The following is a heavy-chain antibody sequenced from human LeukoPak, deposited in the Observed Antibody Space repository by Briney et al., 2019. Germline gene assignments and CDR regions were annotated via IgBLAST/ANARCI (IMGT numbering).Heavy chain of an antibody. CDR3: EKDYYDSSGYYLDY. Sequence: PGGSLRLSCAASGFTFSSYGMHWVRQAPGKGLEWVAFIRYDGSNKYYADSVKGRFTISRDNSKNTLYLQMNSLRAEDTAVYYCEKDYYDSSGYYLDYWGQGTLVTVSS. CDR2: IRYDGSNK. V-gene: IGHV3-30*02. CDR1: GFTFSSYG. J-gene: IGHJ4*02. D-gene: IGHD3-22*01.